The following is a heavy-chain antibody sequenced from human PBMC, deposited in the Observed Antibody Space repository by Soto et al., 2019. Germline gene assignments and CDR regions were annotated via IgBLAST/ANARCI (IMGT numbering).Heavy chain of an antibody. V-gene: IGHV3-53*01. Sequence: XGSLRLSCAASGLTVSGKTYVAWVRQAPGKGLEWVSALYDVDGSFYSDSVKGRFTTSSDSSKATVYLQMNDLRPADTAVYYCATWHEREHAYDVWGQGTTVTVSS. CDR1: GLTVSGKTY. CDR3: ATWHEREHAYDV. D-gene: IGHD1-1*01. J-gene: IGHJ3*01. CDR2: LYDVDGS.